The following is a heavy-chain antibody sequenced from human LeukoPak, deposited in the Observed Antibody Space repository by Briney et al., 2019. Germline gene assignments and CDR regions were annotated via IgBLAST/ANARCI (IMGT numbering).Heavy chain of an antibody. V-gene: IGHV3-30-3*01. D-gene: IGHD3-22*01. J-gene: IGHJ6*02. CDR1: GFTFRTYA. CDR2: VSYDGSNK. Sequence: GRSLRLSCVVSGFTFRTYAMHWVRQDPGKGLEWVAVVSYDGSNKYYADSVQGRFTISRDNSRNTLHLQMNSLRAEDTAVYYCARDSHYYDPGGYYSRGEYYHHGMDAWGQGTTVTASS. CDR3: ARDSHYYDPGGYYSRGEYYHHGMDA.